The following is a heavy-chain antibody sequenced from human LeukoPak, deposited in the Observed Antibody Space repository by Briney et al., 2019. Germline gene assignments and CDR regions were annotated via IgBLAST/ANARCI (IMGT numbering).Heavy chain of an antibody. CDR1: GFTFSSYG. J-gene: IGHJ4*02. V-gene: IGHV3-30*18. CDR3: AKDGYGDYSVSMNY. D-gene: IGHD4-17*01. Sequence: RGSLRLSCAASGFTFSSYGMHWVRQAPGKGLEWVAVISYDGSNKYYADSVKGRFTISRDNSKNTLYLQMNSLRAEDTAVYYCAKDGYGDYSVSMNYWGQGTLVTVSS. CDR2: ISYDGSNK.